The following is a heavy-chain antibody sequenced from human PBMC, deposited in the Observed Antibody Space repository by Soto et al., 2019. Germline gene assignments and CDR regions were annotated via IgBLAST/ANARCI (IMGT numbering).Heavy chain of an antibody. Sequence: SETLSLTCTVSGGSISSSSYYWGWIRRPPGKGLEWIGSIYYSGSTYYNPSLKSRVTISVDTSKNQFSLKLSSVTAADTAVYYCARRANRNWFDSWGQGTLVTVSS. V-gene: IGHV4-39*01. CDR3: ARRANRNWFDS. CDR2: IYYSGST. CDR1: GGSISSSSYY. J-gene: IGHJ5*01.